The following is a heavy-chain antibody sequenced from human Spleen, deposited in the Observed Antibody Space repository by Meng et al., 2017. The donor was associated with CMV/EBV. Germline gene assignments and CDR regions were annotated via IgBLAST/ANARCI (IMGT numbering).Heavy chain of an antibody. V-gene: IGHV4-39*07. Sequence: GSLRLSCTVSGGSISSSSYYWGWIRQPPGKGLEWIGSIYYSGSTYYNPSLKSRVTISVDTSKNQFSLKLSSVTAADTAVYYCARDRSIVVVPAAMPDWFDPWGQGTLVTVSS. J-gene: IGHJ5*02. CDR3: ARDRSIVVVPAAMPDWFDP. D-gene: IGHD2-2*01. CDR1: GGSISSSSYY. CDR2: IYYSGST.